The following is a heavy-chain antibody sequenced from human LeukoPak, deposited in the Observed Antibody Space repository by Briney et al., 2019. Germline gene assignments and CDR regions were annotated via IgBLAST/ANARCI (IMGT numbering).Heavy chain of an antibody. CDR2: ISAYNGNT. CDR3: ARAQYWYYGMDV. J-gene: IGHJ6*02. V-gene: IGHV1-18*01. D-gene: IGHD4-11*01. CDR1: GYTFTSYG. Sequence: GESLKISCKGSGYTFTSYGISWVRQAPGQGLEWMGWISAYNGNTNYAQKLQGRVTMTTDTSTSTAYMELRSLRSDDTAVYYCARAQYWYYGMDVRGQGTTVTVSS.